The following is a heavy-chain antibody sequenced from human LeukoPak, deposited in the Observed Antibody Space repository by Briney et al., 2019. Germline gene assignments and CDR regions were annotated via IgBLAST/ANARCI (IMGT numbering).Heavy chain of an antibody. V-gene: IGHV3-30-3*01. CDR1: GFTFSSYA. CDR2: ISYDGSNK. J-gene: IGHJ1*01. Sequence: GGSLRLSCAASGFTFSSYAMHWVRQAPGKGLEWVAVISYDGSNKYYADSVKGRFTISRDNSKNTLYLQMNSLRAEDMAVYYCARGQRWLQFGEYFQHWGQGTLVTVSS. CDR3: ARGQRWLQFGEYFQH. D-gene: IGHD5-24*01.